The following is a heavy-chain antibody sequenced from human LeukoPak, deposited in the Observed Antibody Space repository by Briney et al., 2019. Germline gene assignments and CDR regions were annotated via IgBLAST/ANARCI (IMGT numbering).Heavy chain of an antibody. CDR3: ARLYDSSAYGAFDI. CDR1: GFTVSSNY. CDR2: IYSGGST. D-gene: IGHD3-22*01. V-gene: IGHV3-66*02. J-gene: IGHJ3*02. Sequence: GGSLRLSCAASGFTVSSNYMGWVRQAPGKGLEWVSVIYSGGSTYYPDSVKGRFTISRDNSQNTLYLQMDSLRAEDTAVYYCARLYDSSAYGAFDIWGQGTMVTVSS.